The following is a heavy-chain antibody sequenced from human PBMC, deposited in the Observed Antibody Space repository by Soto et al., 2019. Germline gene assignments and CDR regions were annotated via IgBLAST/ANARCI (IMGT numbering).Heavy chain of an antibody. CDR3: ANIVVVPAAVYYFDY. Sequence: LRLSCAASGFTFSSYAMSWVRQAPGKGLEWVSAISGSGGSTYYADSVKGRFTISRDNSKNTLYLQMNSLRAEDTAVYYCANIVVVPAAVYYFDYWGQGTLVTVSS. J-gene: IGHJ4*02. CDR1: GFTFSSYA. CDR2: ISGSGGST. D-gene: IGHD2-2*01. V-gene: IGHV3-23*01.